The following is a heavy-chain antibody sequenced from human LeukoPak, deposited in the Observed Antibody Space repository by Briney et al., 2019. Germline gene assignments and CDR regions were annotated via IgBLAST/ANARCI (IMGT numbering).Heavy chain of an antibody. J-gene: IGHJ4*02. CDR1: GFTFSSYA. Sequence: GGSLRLSCAASGFTFSSYALHWVRQAPGKGLEWVAVISYDGSNKCYADSVKGRLTISRDNSKNTLYLQMNSLRAEDTAVYYCARGLALWFGELLSQYLDYWGQGTLVTVSS. CDR3: ARGLALWFGELLSQYLDY. CDR2: ISYDGSNK. D-gene: IGHD3-10*01. V-gene: IGHV3-30-3*01.